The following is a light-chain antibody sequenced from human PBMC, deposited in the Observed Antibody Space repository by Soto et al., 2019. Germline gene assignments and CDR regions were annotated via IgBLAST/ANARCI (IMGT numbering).Light chain of an antibody. CDR1: QSISDW. Sequence: IQMTQSPSTLSASVGDRVTITCRASQSISDWLAWYQHKPGKAPKLLIYDASSLHSGVPSRFSGSGYGTEFTLTINSLQPDDFATYYCQHYNYFLTFGGGTKVDIK. J-gene: IGKJ4*01. CDR2: DAS. CDR3: QHYNYFLT. V-gene: IGKV1-5*01.